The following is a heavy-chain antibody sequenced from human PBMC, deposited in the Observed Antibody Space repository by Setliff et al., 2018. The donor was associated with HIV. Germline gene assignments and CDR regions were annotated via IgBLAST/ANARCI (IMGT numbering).Heavy chain of an antibody. Sequence: LSLTCAASGFTVSSNYMSWVRQAPGKGLEWVSVIYIGGSTFYTDSVKGRFTISRDNSKTTLYLHMNSLRAEDTAVYYCATLRQQLMTGWFDPWGQGTLVTVSS. CDR1: GFTVSSNY. CDR3: ATLRQQLMTGWFDP. V-gene: IGHV3-53*01. D-gene: IGHD6-13*01. J-gene: IGHJ5*02. CDR2: IYIGGST.